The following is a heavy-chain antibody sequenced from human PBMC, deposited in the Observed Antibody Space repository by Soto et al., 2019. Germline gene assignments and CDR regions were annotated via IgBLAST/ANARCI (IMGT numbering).Heavy chain of an antibody. CDR1: GYAFTRCG. D-gene: IGHD1-26*01. CDR2: ISAYNGNT. V-gene: IGHV1-18*01. Sequence: GXSVKVSSKAPGYAFTRCGISLLRHSPGQGLEWLRRISAYNGNTNYAQKLQGRVTMTTDTSTSTAYMELRSLRSDDTAVYYCARVVGALGHWFDPWGQGTLVTV. J-gene: IGHJ5*02. CDR3: ARVVGALGHWFDP.